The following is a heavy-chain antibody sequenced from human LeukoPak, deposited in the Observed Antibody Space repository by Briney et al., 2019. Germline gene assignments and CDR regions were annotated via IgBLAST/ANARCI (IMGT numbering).Heavy chain of an antibody. CDR3: ARDGDGYTNGNFDY. V-gene: IGHV1-18*01. CDR2: ISTYNDHT. CDR1: GYTFTSYG. J-gene: IGHJ4*02. D-gene: IGHD5-24*01. Sequence: ASVKVSCKASGYTFTSYGISWVRQAPGQGLEWMGWISTYNDHTNYAQKLQGRATMTTDTSTSTAYMELRSLRSDDTAVYYCARDGDGYTNGNFDYWGQGTPVTVSS.